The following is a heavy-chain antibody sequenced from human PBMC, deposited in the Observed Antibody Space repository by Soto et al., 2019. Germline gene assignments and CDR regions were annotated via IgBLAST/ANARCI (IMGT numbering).Heavy chain of an antibody. CDR3: AREIVLMVYATPYYYYYMDV. Sequence: SETLSLTCTVSGGSISSGVYYWSWIRQHPGKGLEWIGYIYYSGSTYYNPSLKSRVTISVDTSKNQFSLKLSSVTAADTAVYYCAREIVLMVYATPYYYYYMDVWGKGTTVTVSS. D-gene: IGHD2-8*01. V-gene: IGHV4-31*03. CDR1: GGSISSGVYY. J-gene: IGHJ6*03. CDR2: IYYSGST.